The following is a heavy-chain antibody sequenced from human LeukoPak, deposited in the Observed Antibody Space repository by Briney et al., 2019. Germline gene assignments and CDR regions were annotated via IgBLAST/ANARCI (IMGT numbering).Heavy chain of an antibody. D-gene: IGHD5-18*01. CDR1: GFTFSSYW. CDR2: ISNDGTTT. CDR3: AKMTAPAY. Sequence: PGGSLRLSCAASGFTFSSYWMHWVRQAPGKGLVWVSRISNDGTTTTYADSVKGRFTISRDNAKKTLYLQMNSLRVEDTAIYYCAKMTAPAYWGQGTLVTVSS. V-gene: IGHV3-74*01. J-gene: IGHJ4*02.